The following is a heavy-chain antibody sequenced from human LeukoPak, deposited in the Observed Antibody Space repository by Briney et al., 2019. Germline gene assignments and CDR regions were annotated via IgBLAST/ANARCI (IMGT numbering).Heavy chain of an antibody. V-gene: IGHV4-39*07. CDR2: IYYSGST. Sequence: PSETLSLTCTVSGGSISSSSYYWGWIRQPPGKGLEWIGSIYYSGSTYYNPSLKSRVTISVDTSKNQFSLKLSSVTAADTAVYYCAREGGYGVDYWGQGTLVTVSS. CDR3: AREGGYGVDY. D-gene: IGHD4/OR15-4a*01. CDR1: GGSISSSSYY. J-gene: IGHJ4*02.